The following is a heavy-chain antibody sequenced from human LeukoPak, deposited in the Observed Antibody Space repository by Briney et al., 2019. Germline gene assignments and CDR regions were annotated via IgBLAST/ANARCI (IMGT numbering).Heavy chain of an antibody. V-gene: IGHV4-59*01. J-gene: IGHJ5*02. Sequence: PSETLSLTCTVSGGSINSYYWSWIRQPPGKGLEWIGYIYYSGSTNYNPSLKSRVTISVDTSKNQFSLKLSSVTAADTAVYYCARADVNNWFDPWGQETLVTVSP. CDR2: IYYSGST. CDR3: ARADVNNWFDP. CDR1: GGSINSYY.